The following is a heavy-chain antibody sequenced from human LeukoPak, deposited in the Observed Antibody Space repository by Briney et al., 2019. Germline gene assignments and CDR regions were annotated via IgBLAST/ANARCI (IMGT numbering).Heavy chain of an antibody. J-gene: IGHJ4*02. CDR3: TKGGTGWNYFDC. CDR1: GFTVTNND. Sequence: PGGSLRLSCVASGFTVTNNDMSWVRQAPGKGLEWVSVIYSGDNTNYADSVKGRFTISRDNSKNTLYLQMNSLRAEDTAVYYCTKGGTGWNYFDCWGQGTLVTVSS. CDR2: IYSGDNT. D-gene: IGHD6-19*01. V-gene: IGHV3-66*02.